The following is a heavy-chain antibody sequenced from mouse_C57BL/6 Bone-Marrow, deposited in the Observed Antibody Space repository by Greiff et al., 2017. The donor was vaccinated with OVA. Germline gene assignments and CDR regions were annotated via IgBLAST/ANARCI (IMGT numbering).Heavy chain of an antibody. CDR3: ARPGSRYYYAMDY. CDR1: GYSFTGYY. V-gene: IGHV1-42*01. CDR2: INPSTGGT. D-gene: IGHD1-1*01. J-gene: IGHJ4*01. Sequence: VQLQQSGPELVKPGASVKISCKASGYSFTGYYMNWVKQSPEKSLEWIGEINPSTGGTTYNQKFKAKATLTVDKSSSTAYMQLKSLTSDDSAVYYCARPGSRYYYAMDYWGQGTSVTVSS.